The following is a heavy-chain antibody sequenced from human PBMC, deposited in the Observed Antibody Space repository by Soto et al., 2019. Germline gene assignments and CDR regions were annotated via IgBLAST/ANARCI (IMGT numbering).Heavy chain of an antibody. J-gene: IGHJ6*02. CDR1: GGTFSSYA. CDR3: ARELRFLEWNGSGYYYGMDV. V-gene: IGHV1-69*06. D-gene: IGHD3-3*01. Sequence: QVQLVQSGAEVKKPGSSVKVSCKASGGTFSSYAISWVRQAPGQGLEWMGGIIPIFGTANYAQKFQGRVTITADKSTSTAYMELSSLRSEDTAVYYCARELRFLEWNGSGYYYGMDVWGQGTTVTVSS. CDR2: IIPIFGTA.